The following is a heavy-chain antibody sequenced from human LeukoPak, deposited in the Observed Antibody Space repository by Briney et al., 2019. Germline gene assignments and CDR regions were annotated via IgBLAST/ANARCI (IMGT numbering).Heavy chain of an antibody. CDR2: ISSSGSTK. Sequence: GGSLRLSCAASGFTFSSYEMNWVRQAPGKALEWVSYISSSGSTKYYADSVKGRFTISRDNAKNSLYLQMNSLRAEDTAVYYCARDEVGAATPFGDYWGPGTLVTVSS. V-gene: IGHV3-48*03. J-gene: IGHJ4*02. D-gene: IGHD1-26*01. CDR1: GFTFSSYE. CDR3: ARDEVGAATPFGDY.